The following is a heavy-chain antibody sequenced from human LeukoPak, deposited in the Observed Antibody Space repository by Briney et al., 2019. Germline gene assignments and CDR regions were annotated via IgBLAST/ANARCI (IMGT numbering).Heavy chain of an antibody. CDR2: FHTGGST. CDR3: ARTTYYYDTSGPATFYFDS. CDR1: GDSISSYY. V-gene: IGHV4-4*07. Sequence: SETLSLTCTVSGDSISSYYWSWIRQPARKGLEWIGRFHTGGSTNYNPSLKSRVTMSVDTSKDQFALKLSSVTAADTAVYYCARTTYYYDTSGPATFYFDSWGQGTLVTVSS. D-gene: IGHD3-22*01. J-gene: IGHJ4*02.